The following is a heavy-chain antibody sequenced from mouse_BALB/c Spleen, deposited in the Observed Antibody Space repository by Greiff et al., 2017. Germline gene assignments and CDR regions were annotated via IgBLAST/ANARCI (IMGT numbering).Heavy chain of an antibody. Sequence: EVQVVESGGGLVKPGGSLKLSCAASGFTFSDYYMYWVRQTPEKRLEWVATISDGGSYTYYPDSVKGRFTISRDNAKNNLYLQMSSLKSEDTAMYYCARKRSTTTGDYAMDYWGQGTSVTVSS. CDR2: ISDGGSYT. CDR3: ARKRSTTTGDYAMDY. CDR1: GFTFSDYY. D-gene: IGHD1-1*01. J-gene: IGHJ4*01. V-gene: IGHV5-4*02.